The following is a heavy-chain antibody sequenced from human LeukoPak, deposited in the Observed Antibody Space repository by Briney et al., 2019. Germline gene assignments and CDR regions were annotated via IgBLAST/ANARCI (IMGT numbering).Heavy chain of an antibody. D-gene: IGHD6-19*01. CDR1: GGSISSYY. CDR2: IYYSGST. Sequence: PSETLSLTCTVSGGSISSYYWSWIRQPPGKGLEWIGYIYYSGSTNYNPSLKSRVTISVDTSKNQFSLKLSSVTAADTAVYYCAAIAVAGNGDWFDPWGQGTLVTVSS. V-gene: IGHV4-59*08. CDR3: AAIAVAGNGDWFDP. J-gene: IGHJ5*02.